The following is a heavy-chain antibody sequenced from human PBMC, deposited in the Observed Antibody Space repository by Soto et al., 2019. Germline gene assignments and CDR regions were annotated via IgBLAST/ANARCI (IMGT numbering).Heavy chain of an antibody. V-gene: IGHV4-38-2*02. CDR1: GYSISSGYY. CDR2: IYHSGGT. J-gene: IGHJ4*02. CDR3: ARDRKVGYSGYGGEDY. Sequence: SETLSLTCAVSGYSISSGYYWGWIRQPPGKGLEWIGSIYHSGGTYYNPSLKSRVTISVDTSKNQFSLKLSSVTAADTAVYYCARDRKVGYSGYGGEDYWGQGTLVTVSS. D-gene: IGHD5-12*01.